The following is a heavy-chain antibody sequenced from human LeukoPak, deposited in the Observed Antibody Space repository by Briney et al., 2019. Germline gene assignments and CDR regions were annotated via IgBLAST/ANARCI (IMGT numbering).Heavy chain of an antibody. Sequence: PSETLSLTCTVSGGSISSYYWSWIRQPPGKGLEWIGYIYYSGSTNYNPSLKSRVTISVDTSKNQFSLKLSSVTAADTAVYYCVRVVTTVTHDAFDIWGQGTMVTVSS. D-gene: IGHD4-17*01. V-gene: IGHV4-59*01. CDR3: VRVVTTVTHDAFDI. CDR1: GGSISSYY. CDR2: IYYSGST. J-gene: IGHJ3*02.